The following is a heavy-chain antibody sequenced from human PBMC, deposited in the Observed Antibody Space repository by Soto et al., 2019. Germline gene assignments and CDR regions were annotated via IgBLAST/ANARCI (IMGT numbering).Heavy chain of an antibody. D-gene: IGHD2-2*01. CDR3: GRVMIGTSRHTDSDY. CDR1: GASISSRDDY. J-gene: IGHJ4*02. V-gene: IGHV4-39*01. CDR2: IDYNGVT. Sequence: PSETLSLTCSVSGASISSRDDYWGWIRQTPGKGLEWIGNIDYNGVTYYNPSLKSRVTVSKDTSKNQFSLKVASVTAADTAIYYCGRVMIGTSRHTDSDYWGQGTQVTVS.